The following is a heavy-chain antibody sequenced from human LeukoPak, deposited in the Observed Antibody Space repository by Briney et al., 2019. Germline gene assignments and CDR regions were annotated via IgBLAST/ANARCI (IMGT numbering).Heavy chain of an antibody. J-gene: IGHJ6*04. CDR3: ARPYGEVRDV. CDR2: IKQDGSEK. Sequence: GGSLRLSCAASGFIFSNYAMSWVRQAPGKGLEWVANIKQDGSEKYYVDSVKGRFTISRDNAKNSLYLQMNSLRAEDTAVYYCARPYGEVRDVWGKGTTVTVSS. D-gene: IGHD4-17*01. V-gene: IGHV3-7*01. CDR1: GFIFSNYA.